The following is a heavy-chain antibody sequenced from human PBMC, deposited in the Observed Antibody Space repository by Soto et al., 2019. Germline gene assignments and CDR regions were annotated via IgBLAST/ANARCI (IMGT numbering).Heavy chain of an antibody. CDR1: GYNFITHW. CDR3: ARHHYMTSWYYFDY. J-gene: IGHJ4*02. CDR2: IDPSDSFP. D-gene: IGHD1-20*01. V-gene: IGHV5-10-1*01. Sequence: PGESLKLSCKASGYNFITHWVSWVRQKPGQGLEWVGRIDPSDSFPKYSPSLQGQVSISVDKSISTVYLQLRSLKASDTAIYYCARHHYMTSWYYFDYWGQGTLVTVSS.